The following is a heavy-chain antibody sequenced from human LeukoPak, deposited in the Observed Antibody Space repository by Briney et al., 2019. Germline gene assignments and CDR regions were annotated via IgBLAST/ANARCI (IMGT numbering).Heavy chain of an antibody. CDR1: GFTFSSYA. CDR3: ATSLTTVVTFDY. V-gene: IGHV3-30*02. D-gene: IGHD4-23*01. J-gene: IGHJ4*02. CDR2: IRYDGSNK. Sequence: GGSLRLSCAASGFTFSSYAMSWVRQAPGKGLEWVAFIRYDGSNKYYADSVKGRFTISRDNSKNTLYLQMNSLRAEDTAVYYCATSLTTVVTFDYWGQGTLVTVSS.